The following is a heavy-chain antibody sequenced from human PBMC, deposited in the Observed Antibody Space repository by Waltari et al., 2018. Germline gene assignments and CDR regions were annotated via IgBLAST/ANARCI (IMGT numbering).Heavy chain of an antibody. CDR2: ISSSSSYI. Sequence: VQLVQSGSELKKPGASVKVSCKASGFTFSSYSMNWVRQAPGKGLEWVSSISSSSSYIYYADSVKGRFTISRDNAKNSLYLQMNSLRAEDTAVYYCTLGPFDPWGQGTLVTVSS. J-gene: IGHJ5*02. CDR1: GFTFSSYS. CDR3: TLGPFDP. V-gene: IGHV3-21*01.